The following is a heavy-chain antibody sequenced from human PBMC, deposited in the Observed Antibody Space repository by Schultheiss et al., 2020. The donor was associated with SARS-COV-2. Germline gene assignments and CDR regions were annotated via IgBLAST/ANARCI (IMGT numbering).Heavy chain of an antibody. Sequence: SETLSLTCTVSGGSISSSSYYWGWIRQPPGKGLEWIGSIYYSGSTYYNPSLKSRVTISVDTSKNQFSLKLSSVTAADTAVYYCARQGISRYFETSDPWGQGTLVTVSS. CDR2: IYYSGST. D-gene: IGHD3-9*01. CDR3: ARQGISRYFETSDP. CDR1: GGSISSSSYY. J-gene: IGHJ5*02. V-gene: IGHV4-39*01.